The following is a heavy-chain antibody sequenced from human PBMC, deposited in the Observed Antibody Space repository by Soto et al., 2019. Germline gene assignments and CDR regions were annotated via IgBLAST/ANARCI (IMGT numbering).Heavy chain of an antibody. V-gene: IGHV3-30-3*01. Sequence: QVQLVESGGGVVQPGRSLRLSCAASGFTFSSYAMHWVRQAPGKGLEWVAVISYDGSNKYYADSVKGRFTISRDNCKNTLSLQMNSLRAEDTAVYYCARDSLPLLWFGELLGYWGQGTLVTVSS. J-gene: IGHJ4*02. CDR3: ARDSLPLLWFGELLGY. CDR1: GFTFSSYA. D-gene: IGHD3-10*01. CDR2: ISYDGSNK.